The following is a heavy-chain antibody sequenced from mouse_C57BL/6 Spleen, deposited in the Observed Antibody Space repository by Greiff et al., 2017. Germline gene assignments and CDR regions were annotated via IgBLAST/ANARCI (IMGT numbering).Heavy chain of an antibody. CDR2: IWRGGST. D-gene: IGHD4-1*01. CDR1: GFSLTSYG. J-gene: IGHJ2*01. V-gene: IGHV2-5*01. CDR3: AKGQELGRGYYFDY. Sequence: QVQLQQSGPGLVQPSQSLSITCTVSGFSLTSYGVHWVRQSPGKGLEWLGVIWRGGSTDYNAAFMSRLSITKDNSKSQVFFKMNSLQADDTAIYYCAKGQELGRGYYFDYWGQGTTLTVSS.